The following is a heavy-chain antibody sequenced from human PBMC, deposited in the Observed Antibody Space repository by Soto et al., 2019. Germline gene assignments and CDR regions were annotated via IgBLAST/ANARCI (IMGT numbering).Heavy chain of an antibody. V-gene: IGHV4-59*01. CDR1: GDSISSYY. CDR2: IYYSGST. Sequence: SETLSLTCTVSGDSISSYYWSWIRQPPGKGLEWIGYIYYSGSTNYNPSLKSRVTISVDTSKNQFSLNLSSVTAADTAVYYCVSPEGYYDSSGYTLDYWGQGTLVTVSS. CDR3: VSPEGYYDSSGYTLDY. D-gene: IGHD3-22*01. J-gene: IGHJ4*02.